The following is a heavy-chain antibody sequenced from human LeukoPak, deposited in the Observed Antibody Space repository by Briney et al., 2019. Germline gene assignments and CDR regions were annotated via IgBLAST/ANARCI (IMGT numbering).Heavy chain of an antibody. CDR3: ARLYYDVWNGYYYFDY. D-gene: IGHD3-3*01. J-gene: IGHJ4*01. CDR1: GDTVSSGTYY. Sequence: PSETLSLTCTVSGDTVSSGTYYWSWIPQPPGKGLEWIGYIHYSGRTNYKPSLKSRVTISVDASRNYFSLKLSSVTAADTAVYYCARLYYDVWNGYYYFDYWGQGTLVTVFS. CDR2: IHYSGRT. V-gene: IGHV4-61*03.